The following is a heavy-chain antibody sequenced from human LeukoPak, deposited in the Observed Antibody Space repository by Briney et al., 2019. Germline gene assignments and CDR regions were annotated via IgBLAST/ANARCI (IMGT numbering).Heavy chain of an antibody. D-gene: IGHD4-17*01. J-gene: IGHJ4*02. V-gene: IGHV3-7*01. CDR2: IKKDGSEK. CDR3: AKVASMGTTVTSADY. CDR1: GFTFSSYW. Sequence: GGSLRLSCAASGFTFSSYWMSWVRQAPGKGLEWVANIKKDGSEKYYVDSVKGRFTISRDNAKTSLYLQMNSLRAEDTAVYYCAKVASMGTTVTSADYWGQGTLVTVSS.